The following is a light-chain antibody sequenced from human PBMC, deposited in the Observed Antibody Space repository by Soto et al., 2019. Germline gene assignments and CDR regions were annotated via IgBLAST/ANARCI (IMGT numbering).Light chain of an antibody. CDR2: STN. J-gene: IGLJ2*01. V-gene: IGLV7-43*01. CDR1: TGAVTSGNY. Sequence: QAVVTQEPSLTVSPGGTVTLTCASSTGAVTSGNYPNWLQQKPGQAPRALIYSTNKPHSWTPGRFSGSLLGGKAALTLSGVQPDDEAECSCLLFYRGAVVFGGGTKLTVL. CDR3: LLFYRGAVV.